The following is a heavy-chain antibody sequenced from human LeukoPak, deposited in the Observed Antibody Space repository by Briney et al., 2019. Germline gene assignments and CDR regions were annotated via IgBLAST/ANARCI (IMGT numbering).Heavy chain of an antibody. J-gene: IGHJ4*02. CDR3: ASLSPPWEQQHDY. CDR2: ISSSSSYI. D-gene: IGHD6-13*01. V-gene: IGHV3-21*01. Sequence: PGGSLRLSCAASGFTFSSYAMSWVRQAPGKGLEWVSSISSSSSYIYYADSVKGRFTISRDNAKNSLYLQMNSLRAEDTAVYYCASLSPPWEQQHDYWGQGTLVTVSS. CDR1: GFTFSSYA.